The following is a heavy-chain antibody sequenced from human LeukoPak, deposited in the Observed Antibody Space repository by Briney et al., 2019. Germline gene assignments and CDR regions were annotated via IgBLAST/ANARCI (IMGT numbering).Heavy chain of an antibody. D-gene: IGHD3-22*01. CDR2: IYTSGST. CDR1: GGSISSYY. Sequence: SETLSLTCTVPGGSISSYYWSWIRQPAGKGLEWIGRIYTSGSTNYNPSLKSRVTMSVDTSKNQFSLKLSSVTAADTAVYYCASGYTMITAWTFDYWGQGTMVTVSS. V-gene: IGHV4-4*07. J-gene: IGHJ3*01. CDR3: ASGYTMITAWTFDY.